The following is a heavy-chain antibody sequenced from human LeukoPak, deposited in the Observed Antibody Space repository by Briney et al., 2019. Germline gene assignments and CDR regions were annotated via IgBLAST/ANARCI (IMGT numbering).Heavy chain of an antibody. D-gene: IGHD6-19*01. Sequence: SETLSLTCTVSGGSMSPYHWGWIRQPPGKGLEWTGYIYYSGSTNYNPSLKSRVTISVDTSKNQFSLKLSSVTAAGTAIYYCARAVSGRFDYWGQGTLVTVSS. CDR2: IYYSGST. V-gene: IGHV4-59*12. CDR3: ARAVSGRFDY. CDR1: GGSMSPYH. J-gene: IGHJ4*02.